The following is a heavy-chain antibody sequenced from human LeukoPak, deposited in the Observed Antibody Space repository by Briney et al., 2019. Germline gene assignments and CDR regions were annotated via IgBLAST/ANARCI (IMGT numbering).Heavy chain of an antibody. CDR1: GYTFTSYD. Sequence: ASVKVSCKASGYTFTSYDINWVRQATGQGLEWMGWMNPNSGNTGYAQKFQGRVTITRNTSISTAYMELSSLRSEGTAVYYCARGNIVVVPAATMGDYYYYYMDVWGKGTTVTVSS. CDR3: ARGNIVVVPAATMGDYYYYYMDV. V-gene: IGHV1-8*03. D-gene: IGHD2-2*01. CDR2: MNPNSGNT. J-gene: IGHJ6*03.